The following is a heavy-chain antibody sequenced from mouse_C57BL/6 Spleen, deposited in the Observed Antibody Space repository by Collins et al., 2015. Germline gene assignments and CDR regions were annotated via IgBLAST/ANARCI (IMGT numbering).Heavy chain of an antibody. CDR2: INTYTGEP. Sequence: QIQLVQSGPELKKPGETVKISCKASGYTFTNYGMNWVKQAPGKGLKWMGWINTYTGEPTYADDFKGRFAFSLETSASTAYLQINNLKNEDMATYFCATTVVAYYAMDYWGQGTSVTVSS. CDR3: ATTVVAYYAMDY. D-gene: IGHD1-1*01. J-gene: IGHJ4*01. V-gene: IGHV9-1*02. CDR1: GYTFTNYG.